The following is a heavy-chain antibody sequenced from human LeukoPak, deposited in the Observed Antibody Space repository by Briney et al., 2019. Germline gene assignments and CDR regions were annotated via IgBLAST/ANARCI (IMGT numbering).Heavy chain of an antibody. CDR1: GGSISSSSYY. Sequence: PPETLSLTCTVSGGSISSSSYYWGWIRQPPGKGLEWIGSIYHSGSTYYNPSLKSRVTISVDTSKNQFSLKLSSVTAADTAVYYCARGNYDFWSGTLGYWGQGTLVTVSS. D-gene: IGHD3-3*01. J-gene: IGHJ4*02. CDR2: IYHSGST. CDR3: ARGNYDFWSGTLGY. V-gene: IGHV4-39*07.